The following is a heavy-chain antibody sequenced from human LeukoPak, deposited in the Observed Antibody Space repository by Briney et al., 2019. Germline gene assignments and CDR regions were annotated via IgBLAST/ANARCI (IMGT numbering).Heavy chain of an antibody. CDR2: ISYDGSNK. D-gene: IGHD1-7*01. CDR3: ARDGLELGDAFDI. CDR1: GFTFISYN. Sequence: GGSLKLSCAGSGFTFISYNMNRVRPAPGKGLEWVAVISYDGSNKYYADSVKGRFTISRDNSKNTLYLQMNSLRAEDTAVYYCARDGLELGDAFDIWGQGTMVTVSS. V-gene: IGHV3-30*03. J-gene: IGHJ3*02.